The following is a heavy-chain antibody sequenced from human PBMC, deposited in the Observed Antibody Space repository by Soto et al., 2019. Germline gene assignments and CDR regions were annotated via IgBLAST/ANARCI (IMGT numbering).Heavy chain of an antibody. CDR2: IYSGGST. J-gene: IGHJ3*02. D-gene: IGHD3-16*01. CDR1: GFTVSSNY. CDR3: ARGIMITFGGTNGAFDI. Sequence: GGSLRLSCAASGFTVSSNYMSWVRQAPGKGLEWVSVIYSGGSTYYADSVKGRFTISRDDSKNTLYLQMNSLRAEDTAVYYCARGIMITFGGTNGAFDIWGQGTMVTVSS. V-gene: IGHV3-66*01.